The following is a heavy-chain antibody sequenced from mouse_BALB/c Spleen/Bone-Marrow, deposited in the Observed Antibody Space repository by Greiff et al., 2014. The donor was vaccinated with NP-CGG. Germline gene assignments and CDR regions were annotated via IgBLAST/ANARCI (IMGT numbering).Heavy chain of an antibody. Sequence: VQLKESGAELVKPGASVKLSCTASGFNIKDTYMHWVKQRPEQGLEWIGRIDPANGNTKYDPKFQGKATITADTSSNTAYLQLSRLTSEDTAVYYCARYYYSYYFDYWGQGTTLTVSS. D-gene: IGHD1-2*01. V-gene: IGHV14-3*02. CDR3: ARYYYSYYFDY. CDR1: GFNIKDTY. J-gene: IGHJ2*01. CDR2: IDPANGNT.